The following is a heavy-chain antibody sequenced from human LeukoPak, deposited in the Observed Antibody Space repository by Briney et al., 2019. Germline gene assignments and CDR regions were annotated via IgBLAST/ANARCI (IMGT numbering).Heavy chain of an antibody. V-gene: IGHV3-48*01. CDR2: ISSSSSTI. J-gene: IGHJ3*02. CDR1: GFTFSSYS. CDR3: AREGELDAFDI. Sequence: PGGSLRLSCAASGFTFSSYSMNWVRQVPGKGLEWVSYISSSSSTIYYADSVKGRFTISRDNAKNSLYLQMNSLRAEDTAVYYCAREGELDAFDIWGQGTMVTVSS. D-gene: IGHD1-7*01.